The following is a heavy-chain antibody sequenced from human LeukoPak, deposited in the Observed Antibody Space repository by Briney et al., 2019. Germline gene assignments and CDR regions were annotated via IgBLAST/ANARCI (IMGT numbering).Heavy chain of an antibody. Sequence: GESLKISCQGSGYSFTSYWIGWVRQMPGKGLEWMGIIYPHDSDTRYSPSFQGQVTFSADKSISTAYLQWSSLKASDTAMYYCARHGGDCSSTSCPLPYYYGMDVWGQGTTVTVSS. CDR2: IYPHDSDT. CDR3: ARHGGDCSSTSCPLPYYYGMDV. CDR1: GYSFTSYW. J-gene: IGHJ6*02. V-gene: IGHV5-51*01. D-gene: IGHD2-2*01.